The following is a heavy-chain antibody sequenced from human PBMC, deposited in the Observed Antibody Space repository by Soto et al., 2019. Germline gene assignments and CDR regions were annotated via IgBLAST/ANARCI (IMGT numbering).Heavy chain of an antibody. D-gene: IGHD6-19*01. CDR3: ARGNKKWMVHNWFDP. CDR2: ISSSSSTI. Sequence: GSLRPSCAASGFTFSSYSMNWVRQAPGKGLEWVSYISSSSSTIYYADSAKGRFTISRDNAKNSLYLQMKSLRDEDTAVYYCARGNKKWMVHNWFDPWGQAPLVSVSA. J-gene: IGHJ5*02. V-gene: IGHV3-48*02. CDR1: GFTFSSYS.